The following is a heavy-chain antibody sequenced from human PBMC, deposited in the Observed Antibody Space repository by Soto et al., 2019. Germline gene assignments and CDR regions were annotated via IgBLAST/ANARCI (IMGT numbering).Heavy chain of an antibody. D-gene: IGHD6-19*01. CDR1: GFTLSSYA. V-gene: IGHV3-23*01. J-gene: IGHJ4*02. CDR2: ISGSGGST. Sequence: GGSLRLSCAASGFTLSSYAMSWVRQAPGKGLEWVSAISGSGGSTYYADSVKGRFTISRDNSKNTLYLQMNSLRAEDTAVYYCAKDPTRYSSGWPRFDYWGQGTLVTVSS. CDR3: AKDPTRYSSGWPRFDY.